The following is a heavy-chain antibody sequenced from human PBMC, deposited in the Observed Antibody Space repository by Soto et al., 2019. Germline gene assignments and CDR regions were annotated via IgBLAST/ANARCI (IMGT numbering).Heavy chain of an antibody. CDR1: GFTFSNAW. D-gene: IGHD5-18*01. J-gene: IGHJ3*02. Sequence: XGSLILSCAASGFTFSNAWMSWVRQAPGKGLEWVGRIKSKTDGGTTDYAAPVKGRFTISRDDSKNTLYLQMNSLKTEDTAVYYCTTDYSAMDGGAFDIWGQGTMVTVSS. CDR3: TTDYSAMDGGAFDI. V-gene: IGHV3-15*01. CDR2: IKSKTDGGTT.